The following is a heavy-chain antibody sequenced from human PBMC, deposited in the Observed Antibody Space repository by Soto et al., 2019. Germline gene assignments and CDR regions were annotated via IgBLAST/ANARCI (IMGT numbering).Heavy chain of an antibody. Sequence: SVKVSCKASGGTFSSYAISWVRQAPGQGLEWMGGIIPIFGTANYAQKFQGRVTITADESTSTAYMELSSLRSEDTAVYYCALGERYRQQLVQYNWFDPWGQGTLVTVSS. CDR1: GGTFSSYA. J-gene: IGHJ5*02. CDR3: ALGERYRQQLVQYNWFDP. CDR2: IIPIFGTA. V-gene: IGHV1-69*13. D-gene: IGHD6-13*01.